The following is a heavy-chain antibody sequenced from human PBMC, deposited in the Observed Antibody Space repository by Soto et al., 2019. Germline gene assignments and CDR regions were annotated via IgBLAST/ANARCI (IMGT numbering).Heavy chain of an antibody. D-gene: IGHD3-3*01. CDR3: AHRILRTVFGLVTTTAIYFAF. CDR1: RFSLTTRGGG. CDR2: IYWDDDK. J-gene: IGHJ4*02. Sequence: QITLNESGPPVVKPAETLTLTCTCARFSLTTRGGGVGGIRQSPAKAPAWLALIYWDDDKRYSVSLKSMLTITKETANNPVLLTMSSVETADPATYYYAHRILRTVFGLVTTTAIYFAFWGQGT. V-gene: IGHV2-5*02.